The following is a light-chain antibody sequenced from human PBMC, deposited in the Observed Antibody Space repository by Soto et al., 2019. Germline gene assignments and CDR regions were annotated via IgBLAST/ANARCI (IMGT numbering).Light chain of an antibody. CDR1: SSDVGGYKY. CDR3: SSYAGSNTDYV. J-gene: IGLJ1*01. V-gene: IGLV2-8*01. Sequence: QSALTQPPSASGTPGQSVTISGTGTSSDVGGYKYVSWYQQHPGKVPKLMIYEVSKRPSGVPDRFSGSKSGNTASLTVSGLQAEDEADYYCSSYAGSNTDYVFGTGTKLTVL. CDR2: EVS.